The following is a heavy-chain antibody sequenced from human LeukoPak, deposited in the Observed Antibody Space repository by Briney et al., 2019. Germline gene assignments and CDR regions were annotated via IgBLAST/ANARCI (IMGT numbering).Heavy chain of an antibody. D-gene: IGHD3-16*01. CDR2: IKHNGNVN. CDR1: GFTFSSYW. V-gene: IGHV3-7*03. Sequence: PGGSLRLSCAASGFTFSSYWMNWARQAAGKGLEWVASIKHNGNVNYYVECVKGRFTISRDNAKNSLYLQMSNLRAEDTAVYFCARGGGLDVWGQGATVTVSS. CDR3: ARGGGLDV. J-gene: IGHJ6*02.